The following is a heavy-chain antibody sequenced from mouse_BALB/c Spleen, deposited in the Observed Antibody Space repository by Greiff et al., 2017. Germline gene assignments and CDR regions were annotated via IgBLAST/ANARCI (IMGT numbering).Heavy chain of an antibody. Sequence: EVKVEESGGGLVQPGGSMKLSCVASGFTFSNYWMNWVRQSPEKGLEWVAEIRLKSNNYATHYAESVKGRFTISRDDSKSSVYLQMNNLRAEDTGIYYCTRQGELGRDFDVWGAGTTVTVSS. D-gene: IGHD4-1*01. CDR1: GFTFSNYW. CDR3: TRQGELGRDFDV. V-gene: IGHV6-6*02. CDR2: IRLKSNNYAT. J-gene: IGHJ1*01.